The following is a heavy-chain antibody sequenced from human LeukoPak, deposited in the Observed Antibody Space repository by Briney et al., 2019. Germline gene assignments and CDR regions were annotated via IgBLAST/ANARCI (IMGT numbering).Heavy chain of an antibody. Sequence: SETLSLTCTVSGASISSYYWSWIRQPAGKGLEWIGRIYTSGSTNYNASHKSRVSMSVDTSKNQFSLKLSSVTAADTAVFYCARENSGSYREFDYWGQGTLVTVSS. CDR1: GASISSYY. CDR3: ARENSGSYREFDY. J-gene: IGHJ4*02. CDR2: IYTSGST. D-gene: IGHD1-26*01. V-gene: IGHV4-4*07.